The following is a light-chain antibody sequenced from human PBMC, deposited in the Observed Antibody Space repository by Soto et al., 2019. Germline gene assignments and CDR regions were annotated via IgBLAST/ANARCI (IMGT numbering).Light chain of an antibody. V-gene: IGLV2-8*01. J-gene: IGLJ2*01. CDR3: SSYAGSNNLL. Sequence: QSVLTQPPSASGSPGQSVTISCTGTSSDVGGYDYVSWYQQHPGKAPKLMIYDVTKRPSGVPDRFSASKSGNTASLTVSGLQAEDEADYYCSSYAGSNNLLFGGGTKLTVL. CDR1: SSDVGGYDY. CDR2: DVT.